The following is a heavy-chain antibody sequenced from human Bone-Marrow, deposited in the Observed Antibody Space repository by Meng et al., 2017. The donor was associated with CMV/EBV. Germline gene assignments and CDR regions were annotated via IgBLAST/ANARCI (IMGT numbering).Heavy chain of an antibody. CDR1: GYTFTTYG. J-gene: IGHJ6*02. D-gene: IGHD6-13*01. CDR2: IIPILGIA. V-gene: IGHV1-69*04. CDR3: ARVGAAAGYYYGMDV. Sequence: SVKVSCKASGYTFTTYGITWVRQAPGQGLEWMGRIIPILGIANYAQKFQGRVTITADKSTSTAYMELSSMRSEDTAVYYCARVGAAAGYYYGMDVWGQGTTVTVSS.